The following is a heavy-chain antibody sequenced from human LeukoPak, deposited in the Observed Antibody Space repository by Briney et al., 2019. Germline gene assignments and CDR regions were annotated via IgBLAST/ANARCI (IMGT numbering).Heavy chain of an antibody. Sequence: GGSLRLSCAVSGFTFITYAMSWVRQAPGKGLEWVSAISGSGNSTYYADSVKGRFTISRDNSKNTLYLQMNSLRAEDTAVYYCARSDFDWSHFDYWGQGTLVTVSS. V-gene: IGHV3-23*01. D-gene: IGHD3-9*01. CDR2: ISGSGNST. CDR1: GFTFITYA. J-gene: IGHJ4*02. CDR3: ARSDFDWSHFDY.